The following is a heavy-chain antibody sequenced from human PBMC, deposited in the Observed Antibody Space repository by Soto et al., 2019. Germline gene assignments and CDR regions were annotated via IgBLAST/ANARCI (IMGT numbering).Heavy chain of an antibody. J-gene: IGHJ4*02. CDR1: GGTFSTYS. Sequence: QVQLVQSGAEVKKPGSSVKVSCKTSGGTFSTYSIVWVRQAPGEGLEWMGGIIPIFGTANYAQKFQDRVTSTAAKSTNTAFMELSSLKAEDTAMYYCASSSGNNYGVGTNYYFDYWGQGTLVTVSS. CDR2: IIPIFGTA. V-gene: IGHV1-69*06. CDR3: ASSSGNNYGVGTNYYFDY. D-gene: IGHD1-26*01.